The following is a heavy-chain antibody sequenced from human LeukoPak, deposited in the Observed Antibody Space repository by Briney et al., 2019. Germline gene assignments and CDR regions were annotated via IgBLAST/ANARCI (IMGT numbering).Heavy chain of an antibody. V-gene: IGHV3-23*01. D-gene: IGHD2-2*01. Sequence: GGSLRLSCAASGFTFSSYAMSWVRQAPGKGLEWVSAISGSGGSTYYADSVKGRFTISRDNSKNTLYLQMNSLRAEDTAVYYCAKGVGYCSSTSCYSYLDFWGQGTLVTVSS. J-gene: IGHJ4*02. CDR3: AKGVGYCSSTSCYSYLDF. CDR2: ISGSGGST. CDR1: GFTFSSYA.